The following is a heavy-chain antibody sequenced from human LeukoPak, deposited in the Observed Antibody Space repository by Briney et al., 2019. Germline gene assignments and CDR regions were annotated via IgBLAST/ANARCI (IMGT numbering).Heavy chain of an antibody. Sequence: GGSLRLSCAVSGFPFSRFYMSWVRQAPGKGLEWISYIGLSGSPLDYADSVKGRFTISRDNAKNSLYLDMNSLRAEDTAVYYCARKDFSSGSFSYWGQRTLVTVSS. CDR1: GFPFSRFY. J-gene: IGHJ4*02. V-gene: IGHV3-11*04. CDR3: ARKDFSSGSFSY. D-gene: IGHD3-22*01. CDR2: IGLSGSPL.